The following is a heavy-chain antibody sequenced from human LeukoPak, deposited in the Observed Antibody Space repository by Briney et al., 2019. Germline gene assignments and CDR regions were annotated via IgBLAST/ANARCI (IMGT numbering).Heavy chain of an antibody. CDR1: GFTFSSYG. D-gene: IGHD6-19*01. CDR3: AKAGHRYSSGWYGRDFDY. Sequence: GGSLRLSCAASGFTFSSYGMHWVRQAPGKGLEWVAFIRYDGSNKYYADSVKGRFTISRDNPKNTLYLQMNSLRAEDTAVYYCAKAGHRYSSGWYGRDFDYWGQGTLVTVSS. V-gene: IGHV3-30*02. CDR2: IRYDGSNK. J-gene: IGHJ4*02.